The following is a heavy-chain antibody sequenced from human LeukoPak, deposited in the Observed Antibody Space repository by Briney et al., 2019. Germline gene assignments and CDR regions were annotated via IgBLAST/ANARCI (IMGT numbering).Heavy chain of an antibody. CDR1: GFTFSSYS. CDR3: AKVLRSYGIVVVPAAYDAFDI. Sequence: GGSLRLSCAASGFTFSSYSMNWVRQAPGKGLEWVSSISSSSSYIYYADSVKGRFTISRDNSKNTLYLQMNSLRAEDTAVYYCAKVLRSYGIVVVPAAYDAFDIWGQGTMVTVSS. CDR2: ISSSSSYI. J-gene: IGHJ3*02. D-gene: IGHD2-2*01. V-gene: IGHV3-21*04.